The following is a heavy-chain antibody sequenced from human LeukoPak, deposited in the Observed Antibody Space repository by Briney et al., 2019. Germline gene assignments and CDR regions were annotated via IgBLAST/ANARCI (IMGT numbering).Heavy chain of an antibody. D-gene: IGHD3-10*01. CDR1: GFTFNIYA. CDR3: ARDSPRWGSGSYYPFDY. Sequence: GGSLRLSCAASGFTFNIYAMSWVRQAPGKGLEWVSYISSSGSTIYYADSVKGRFTISRDNAKNSLYLQMNSLRAEDTAVYYCARDSPRWGSGSYYPFDYWGQGTLVTVSS. V-gene: IGHV3-48*03. J-gene: IGHJ4*02. CDR2: ISSSGSTI.